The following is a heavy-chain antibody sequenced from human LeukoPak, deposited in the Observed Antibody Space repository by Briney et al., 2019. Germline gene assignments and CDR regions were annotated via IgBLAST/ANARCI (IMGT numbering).Heavy chain of an antibody. Sequence: PSETLSLTCTVSRGSVSSSSYYWGWIRQPPGKGLEWIGSIYYNEYTYYNPSLKSRVTISVDTSKNQFSLKLGSVTAADTAVYYCARHEYSGSYYGLSWFDPWGPGTLVTVSS. J-gene: IGHJ5*02. CDR3: ARHEYSGSYYGLSWFDP. CDR1: RGSVSSSSYY. CDR2: IYYNEYT. V-gene: IGHV4-39*01. D-gene: IGHD1-26*01.